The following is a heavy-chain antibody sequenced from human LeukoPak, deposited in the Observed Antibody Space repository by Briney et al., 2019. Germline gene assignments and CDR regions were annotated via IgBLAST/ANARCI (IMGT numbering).Heavy chain of an antibody. CDR3: ARAQSYYDY. CDR1: GYTFTNYY. CDR2: INPSGDSA. J-gene: IGHJ4*02. V-gene: IGHV1-46*01. D-gene: IGHD1-26*01. Sequence: ASVKVSCKACGYTFTNYYMHWVRQAPGQGLEWMGIINPSGDSAIYAHNFQGRVTMTRDTSTTTVYMELSSLRSEDTAVYYCARAQSYYDYGGQGTLVTVSS.